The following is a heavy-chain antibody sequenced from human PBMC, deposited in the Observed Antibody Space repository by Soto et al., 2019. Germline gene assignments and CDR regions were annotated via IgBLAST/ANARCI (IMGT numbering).Heavy chain of an antibody. CDR1: GFTFSDYY. J-gene: IGHJ4*02. D-gene: IGHD2-2*01. Sequence: PGGSLRLSCAASGFTFSDYYMSWIRQAPGKGLEWVSYISSSSSYTNYADSVKGRFTISRDNAKNSLYLQMNSLRAEDTAVYYCARVARYCSSTSCFYFDYWGQGT. CDR3: ARVARYCSSTSCFYFDY. CDR2: ISSSSSYT. V-gene: IGHV3-11*05.